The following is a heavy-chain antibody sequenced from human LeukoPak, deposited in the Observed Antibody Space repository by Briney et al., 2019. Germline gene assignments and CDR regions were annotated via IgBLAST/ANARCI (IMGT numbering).Heavy chain of an antibody. V-gene: IGHV1-8*03. CDR2: MNPNSGNT. Sequence: SVKVSCKASGYTFTSYDINWVRQATGQGLEWMGWMNPNSGNTGYAQKFQGRVTITRNTSISTAYMELSSLRSEDTAVYYCAREAWPHHMVRGVHQGYWGQGTLVTVSS. D-gene: IGHD3-10*01. CDR3: AREAWPHHMVRGVHQGY. J-gene: IGHJ4*02. CDR1: GYTFTSYD.